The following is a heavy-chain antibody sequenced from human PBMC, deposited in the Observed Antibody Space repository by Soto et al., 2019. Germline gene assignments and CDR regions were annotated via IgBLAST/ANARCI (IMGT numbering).Heavy chain of an antibody. J-gene: IGHJ4*02. CDR1: GFTFSSYG. CDR3: AKEAPGYDSSGYIKDY. Sequence: PGGSLRLSCAASGFTFSSYGMHWVRQAPGKGLEWVAVISYDGSNKYYADSVKGRFTISRDNSKNTLYLQMNSLRAEDTAVYYCAKEAPGYDSSGYIKDYWGQGTLVTVSS. CDR2: ISYDGSNK. D-gene: IGHD3-22*01. V-gene: IGHV3-30*18.